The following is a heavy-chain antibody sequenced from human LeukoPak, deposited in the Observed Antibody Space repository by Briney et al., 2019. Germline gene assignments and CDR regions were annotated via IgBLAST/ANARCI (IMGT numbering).Heavy chain of an antibody. CDR2: ISGDGVST. CDR1: GLPIADFA. CDR3: AKESGKFDY. Sequence: GGSLRLSCVDSGLPIADFAMHWVREAPGKGLGWVSLISGDGVSTFYADSVKGRFSISRDNSKNSLYLEMNSLRTEDAAMYYCAKESGKFDYWGQGTLVAVSS. J-gene: IGHJ4*02. V-gene: IGHV3-43*02.